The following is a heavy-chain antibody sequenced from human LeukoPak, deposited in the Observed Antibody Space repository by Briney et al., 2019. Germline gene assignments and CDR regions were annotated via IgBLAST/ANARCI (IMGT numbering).Heavy chain of an antibody. Sequence: GGSLRLSCGASGFSFSSYWMSWVRQAPGKGLEWVANIKQDGSEKYYVDSVKGRFTISRDNAKNSLYLEMNNLRAEDTALYYCAREYYGSGSYDSWGHGTLVTVSS. CDR3: AREYYGSGSYDS. V-gene: IGHV3-7*01. J-gene: IGHJ5*01. CDR2: IKQDGSEK. CDR1: GFSFSSYW. D-gene: IGHD3-10*01.